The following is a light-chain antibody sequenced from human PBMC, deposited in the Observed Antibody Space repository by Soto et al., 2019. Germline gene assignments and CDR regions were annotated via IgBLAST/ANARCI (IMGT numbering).Light chain of an antibody. J-gene: IGKJ5*01. CDR2: DAS. V-gene: IGKV3-11*01. Sequence: EVVLTQSPATLSLSPGERATLFCRASQSIGTSLAWFQQKSGQAPRLLMYDASDRATGIPARFSGSGSGTDFPLSISSLEPEDFAVYYCQQRDIWITFGQGTRLEIK. CDR3: QQRDIWIT. CDR1: QSIGTS.